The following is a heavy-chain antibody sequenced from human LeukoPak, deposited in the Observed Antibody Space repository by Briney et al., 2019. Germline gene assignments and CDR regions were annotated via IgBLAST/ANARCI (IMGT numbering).Heavy chain of an antibody. Sequence: GGSLRLSCAASGFTFSDYYMSWIRQAPGKGLEWVSYISSSGSTIYYADSVKGRFTISRDNAKNSLYLQMNSLRAEDTAVYYCASPIVVVVAATHFDYWGQGTLVTVPS. CDR1: GFTFSDYY. D-gene: IGHD2-15*01. CDR2: ISSSGSTI. CDR3: ASPIVVVVAATHFDY. V-gene: IGHV3-11*04. J-gene: IGHJ4*02.